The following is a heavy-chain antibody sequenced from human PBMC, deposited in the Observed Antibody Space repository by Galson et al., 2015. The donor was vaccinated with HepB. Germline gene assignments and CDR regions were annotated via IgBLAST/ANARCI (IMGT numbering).Heavy chain of an antibody. CDR3: ATRDIVVVPAARVRHDYYYYYGMDV. CDR2: FDPEDGET. CDR1: GYTLTELS. Sequence: SVKVSCKVSGYTLTELSMHWVRQAPGKGLEWMGGFDPEDGETIYAQKFQGRVTMTEDTSTDTAYMELSSLRSEDTAVYYCATRDIVVVPAARVRHDYYYYYGMDVWGQGTTVTVSS. V-gene: IGHV1-24*01. D-gene: IGHD2-2*01. J-gene: IGHJ6*02.